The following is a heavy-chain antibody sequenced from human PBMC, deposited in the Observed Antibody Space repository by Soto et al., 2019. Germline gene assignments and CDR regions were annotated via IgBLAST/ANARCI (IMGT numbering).Heavy chain of an antibody. Sequence: PSETLSLTCTVSGGSISSGGYYWSWIRQHPGKGLEWIGYIYYSGTTYYNPSLKSRVTISLDTSKNQFSLKLSSVTAADTAVYYCARAAATGTFIFDYWGQGTLVTVSS. J-gene: IGHJ4*02. V-gene: IGHV4-31*03. D-gene: IGHD6-13*01. CDR2: IYYSGTT. CDR3: ARAAATGTFIFDY. CDR1: GGSISSGGYY.